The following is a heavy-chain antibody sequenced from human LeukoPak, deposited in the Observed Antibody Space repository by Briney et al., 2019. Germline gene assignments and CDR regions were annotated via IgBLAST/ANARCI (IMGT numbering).Heavy chain of an antibody. CDR3: ARDRGSSGRYPHYFDY. CDR2: IIPIFGTA. J-gene: IGHJ4*02. Sequence: SVKVSCKASGGTFSSYAISWVRQAPGQGLEWMGGIIPIFGTANYAQKFQGRVTITADESTSTAYMELSSLRSEDTAVYYCARDRGSSGRYPHYFDYWGQGTLVTVSS. D-gene: IGHD6-19*01. CDR1: GGTFSSYA. V-gene: IGHV1-69*13.